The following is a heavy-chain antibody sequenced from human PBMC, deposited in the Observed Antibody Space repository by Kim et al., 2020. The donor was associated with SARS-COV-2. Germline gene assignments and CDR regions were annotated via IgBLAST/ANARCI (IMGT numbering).Heavy chain of an antibody. CDR1: GYTFTSYD. CDR3: ATGPSGWYDY. CDR2: VNPYSGNT. J-gene: IGHJ4*02. V-gene: IGHV1-8*01. Sequence: ASVKVSCRASGYTFTSYDINWVRQAPGQGPEWMGWVNPYSGNTGCAQQFQGRVVTTTTTATNTAYMELSSLRSEDTAVYYCATGPSGWYDYWGQGTLVTVSS. D-gene: IGHD6-19*01.